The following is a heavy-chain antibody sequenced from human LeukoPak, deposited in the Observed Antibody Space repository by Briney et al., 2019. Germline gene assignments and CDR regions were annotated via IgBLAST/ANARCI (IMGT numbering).Heavy chain of an antibody. CDR2: ISGSGGST. V-gene: IGHV3-23*01. J-gene: IGHJ6*02. CDR3: ARVADSYASGTPGGFGYYYGLDV. CDR1: GFTFSSYA. Sequence: GGSLRLSCAASGFTFSSYAMSWVRQAPGKGLEWVSAISGSGGSTYYADSVKGRFTISRDNAKNSLYLQMNSLRAEDTAVYYCARVADSYASGTPGGFGYYYGLDVWGQGTTVTVSS. D-gene: IGHD3-10*01.